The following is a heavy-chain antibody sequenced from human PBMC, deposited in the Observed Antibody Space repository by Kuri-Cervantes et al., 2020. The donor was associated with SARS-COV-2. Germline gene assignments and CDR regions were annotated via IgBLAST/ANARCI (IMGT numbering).Heavy chain of an antibody. CDR3: ARYCSSTSCYGGAFDY. CDR1: GYSISSGYY. CDR2: IYHSGST. J-gene: IGHJ4*02. Sequence: GSLRLSCTVSGYSISSGYYWGWIRQPPGKGLEWIGSIYHSGSTYYNPSLKSRVTISVDTSKNQFSLKLSSVTAADTAVYYCARYCSSTSCYGGAFDYWGQGTAVTVSS. V-gene: IGHV4-38-2*02. D-gene: IGHD2-2*01.